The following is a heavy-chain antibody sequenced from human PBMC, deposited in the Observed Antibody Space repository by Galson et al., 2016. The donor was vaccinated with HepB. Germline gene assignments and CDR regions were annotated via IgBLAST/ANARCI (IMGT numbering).Heavy chain of an antibody. V-gene: IGHV3-72*01. D-gene: IGHD3-16*01. Sequence: SLRLSCAASEFTVSDHYIDWVRQAPGKGLEWIGRSRNKANSYSTEYAASVQGRFTISRDDSQNSLYLQMNSLETEDTAVYYCGRYRTSGGGMDVWGQGATVTVSS. CDR1: EFTVSDHY. CDR3: GRYRTSGGGMDV. J-gene: IGHJ6*02. CDR2: SRNKANSYST.